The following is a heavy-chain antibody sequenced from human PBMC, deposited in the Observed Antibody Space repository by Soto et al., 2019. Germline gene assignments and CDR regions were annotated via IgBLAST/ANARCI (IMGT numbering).Heavy chain of an antibody. D-gene: IGHD3-9*01. Sequence: ASVKVSCKASGYTFTGYYMHWVRQAPGQGLEWMGWINPNSGGTNYAQKFQGWVTMTRDTSISTAYMELSRLRSDDTAVYYCARGPRYFDWLLQNAPQFDPWGQGPLVTVSS. V-gene: IGHV1-2*04. CDR1: GYTFTGYY. CDR2: INPNSGGT. J-gene: IGHJ5*02. CDR3: ARGPRYFDWLLQNAPQFDP.